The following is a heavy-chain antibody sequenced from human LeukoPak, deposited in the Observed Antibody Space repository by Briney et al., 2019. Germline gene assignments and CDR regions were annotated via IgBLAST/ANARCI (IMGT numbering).Heavy chain of an antibody. CDR1: GFTFSSYA. D-gene: IGHD2-15*01. J-gene: IGHJ4*02. Sequence: PGGSLRPSCAASGFTFSSYAMSWVRQAPGKGLEWVSAISGSGGSTYYADSVKGRFTISRDNSKNTLYLQMNSLRAEDTAVYYCAKDVVVAATAVWYFDYWGQGTLVTVSS. V-gene: IGHV3-23*01. CDR2: ISGSGGST. CDR3: AKDVVVAATAVWYFDY.